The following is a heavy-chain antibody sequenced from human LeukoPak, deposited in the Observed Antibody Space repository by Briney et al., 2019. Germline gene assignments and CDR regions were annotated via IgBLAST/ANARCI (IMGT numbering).Heavy chain of an antibody. CDR1: GTYISNYW. Sequence: SETLSLTCTVSGTYISNYWWSWVRQPAGKGLEWLARVYTSGSSVYNPSFSSRVTISVDTSKNQLSLKLNSVTAADTAMYYCAGLYFWGQGILVTVSS. CDR3: AGLYF. D-gene: IGHD3-9*01. V-gene: IGHV4-4*07. J-gene: IGHJ4*02. CDR2: VYTSGSS.